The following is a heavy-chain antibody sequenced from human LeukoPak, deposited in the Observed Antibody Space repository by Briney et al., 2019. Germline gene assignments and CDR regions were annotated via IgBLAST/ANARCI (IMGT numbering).Heavy chain of an antibody. CDR2: IIPIFGTA. CDR3: ARGIMVKGVAFDI. D-gene: IGHD5-18*01. J-gene: IGHJ3*02. CDR1: GGTFSSYA. V-gene: IGHV1-69*13. Sequence: ASVKVSCKASGGTFSSYAISWVRQAPGQGLEWMGGIIPIFGTANYAQKFQGRVTITADESTSTAYMELCSLRSEDTAVYYCARGIMVKGVAFDIWGQGTMVTVSS.